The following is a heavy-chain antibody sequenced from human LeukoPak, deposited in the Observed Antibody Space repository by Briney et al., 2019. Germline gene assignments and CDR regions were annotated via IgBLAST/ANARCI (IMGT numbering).Heavy chain of an antibody. CDR3: ARGWQINSSGGFVDP. CDR2: INPSSGAT. J-gene: IGHJ5*02. Sequence: ASLKLPCQASGYGFTDYYVHWIRQAPGQGLEWMGWINPSSGATIYAQKFQGRVTMTRDTFTTTAYMEINSLVSDDTAVYYCARGWQINSSGGFVDPWGQGTLVTVSS. D-gene: IGHD6-6*01. CDR1: GYGFTDYY. V-gene: IGHV1-2*02.